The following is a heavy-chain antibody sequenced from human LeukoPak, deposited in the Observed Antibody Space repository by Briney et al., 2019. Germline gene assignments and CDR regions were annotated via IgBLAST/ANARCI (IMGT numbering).Heavy chain of an antibody. Sequence: GESLKISCKGSGHSFSTDWIAWVRQMPGKGLEWMGVIYAGDADTGYSPSFQGQVTISADKSLNTAYLQWTNLKASDTAMYYCARFRGELMDGFDFWGQGTLVTVSS. J-gene: IGHJ4*02. CDR3: ARFRGELMDGFDF. CDR2: IYAGDADT. D-gene: IGHD1-7*01. V-gene: IGHV5-51*01. CDR1: GHSFSTDW.